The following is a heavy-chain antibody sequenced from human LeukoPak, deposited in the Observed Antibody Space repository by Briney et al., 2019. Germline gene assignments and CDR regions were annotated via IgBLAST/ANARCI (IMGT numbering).Heavy chain of an antibody. J-gene: IGHJ3*02. Sequence: SETLSLTCTVSGGSISSYSWSWIRQPPGKGLEWIGYIYHSGSTYYNPSLKSRVTISVDRSKNQFSLKLSSVTAADTAVYYCARGPAHYHAFDIWGQGAMVTVSS. V-gene: IGHV4-30-2*01. D-gene: IGHD2-2*01. CDR2: IYHSGST. CDR1: GGSISSYS. CDR3: ARGPAHYHAFDI.